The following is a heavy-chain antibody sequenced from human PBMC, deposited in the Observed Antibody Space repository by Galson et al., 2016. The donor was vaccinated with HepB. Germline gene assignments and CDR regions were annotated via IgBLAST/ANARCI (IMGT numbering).Heavy chain of an antibody. CDR1: GFTLSHYW. CDR2: INSDASNI. D-gene: IGHD6-19*01. J-gene: IGHJ4*02. Sequence: SLRLSCAASGFTLSHYWMHWVRQAPGKGLVWVSRINSDASNIKYADSVKGRFTISRDNAKNTLYLQMNSLRVEDTAVYYCASGSGSGLFDYWGQGTLVTVSS. V-gene: IGHV3-74*03. CDR3: ASGSGSGLFDY.